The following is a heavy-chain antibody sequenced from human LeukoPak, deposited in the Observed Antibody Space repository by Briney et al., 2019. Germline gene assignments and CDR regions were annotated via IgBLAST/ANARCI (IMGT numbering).Heavy chain of an antibody. V-gene: IGHV3-15*01. J-gene: IGHJ6*02. CDR1: GFTFSNAW. D-gene: IGHD1-26*01. CDR2: IKSKTDGATT. CDR3: TTVEGATLYYYYRMDV. Sequence: GGSLRLSCAASGFTFSNAWMSWVRQAPGKGLEWVGHIKSKTDGATTDYAAPVKGRFTISRDDSKNTLYLQMNSLKTEDTAVYYCTTVEGATLYYYYRMDVWGQGTTVTVSS.